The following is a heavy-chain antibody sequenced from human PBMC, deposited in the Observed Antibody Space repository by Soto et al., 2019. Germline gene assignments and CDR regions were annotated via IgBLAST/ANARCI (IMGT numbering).Heavy chain of an antibody. D-gene: IGHD3-10*01. J-gene: IGHJ3*02. Sequence: GGSLRLSCAASGFTFSSYALSWVRQAPGKGLEWVSAISGSGDSTYYADSDKGRFTISRDNSKKTLDLQMNSLGAEDTAIYCSAKGGIVWFGEGAFNIWGQGTMVTVSS. CDR3: AKGGIVWFGEGAFNI. V-gene: IGHV3-23*01. CDR1: GFTFSSYA. CDR2: ISGSGDST.